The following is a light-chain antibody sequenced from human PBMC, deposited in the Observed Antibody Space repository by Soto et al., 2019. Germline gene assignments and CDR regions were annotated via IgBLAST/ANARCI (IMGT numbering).Light chain of an antibody. CDR3: SSYTSSSTLDV. J-gene: IGLJ1*01. V-gene: IGLV2-14*01. CDR2: EVS. CDR1: SSDVGGYHY. Sequence: QSVLTQPASVSGSPGQSITISCTGTSSDVGGYHYVSWYQQHPGKAPKLMIYEVSNRPSGVSNRFSGSKSSNTASLTISGLQAEDEADYYCSSYTSSSTLDVFGTGTKLAVL.